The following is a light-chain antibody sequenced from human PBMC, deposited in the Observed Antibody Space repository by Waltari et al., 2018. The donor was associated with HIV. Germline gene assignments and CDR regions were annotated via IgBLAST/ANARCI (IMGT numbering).Light chain of an antibody. CDR2: INS. J-gene: IGLJ3*02. CDR3: AAWDDSLDGWV. V-gene: IGLV1-44*01. Sequence: QSVLTQPPSAYGTPGQSVTMSCSGRSYQFGSHTVTWYQQFPGTAPKLLIYINSQRPSGVPDRFSGSKSGTSASLAISGLQSEDEAVYYCAAWDDSLDGWVFGGGTNLTVL. CDR1: SYQFGSHT.